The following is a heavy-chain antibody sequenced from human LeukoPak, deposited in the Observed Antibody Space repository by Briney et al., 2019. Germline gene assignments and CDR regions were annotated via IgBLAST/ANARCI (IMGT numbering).Heavy chain of an antibody. CDR1: GGTFSSYA. CDR3: ARHYDSSGYYYWFDP. Sequence: ASVKVSCKASGGTFSSYAISWVRQAPGQGLEWMGRIIPILGIANYAQKFQGRVTITADKSTSTAYMELSSLRSEDTAVYYCARHYDSSGYYYWFDPWGQGTLVTVSS. D-gene: IGHD3-22*01. V-gene: IGHV1-69*04. J-gene: IGHJ5*02. CDR2: IIPILGIA.